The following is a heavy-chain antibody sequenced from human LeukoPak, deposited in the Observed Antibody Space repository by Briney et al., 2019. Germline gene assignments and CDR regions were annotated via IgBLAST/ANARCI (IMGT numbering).Heavy chain of an antibody. Sequence: GEALNISCTGSGYSSTSYWIGWVRPLRRKGLEWMGIIHSSDSDTRYSTSFQGQVTISADKFISTAYLLWSSLSAAATTMYCCARREKDYYDSSRHGAFDIWGQGTMVTVSS. CDR1: GYSSTSYW. D-gene: IGHD3-22*01. V-gene: IGHV5-51*01. J-gene: IGHJ3*02. CDR3: ARREKDYYDSSRHGAFDI. CDR2: IHSSDSDT.